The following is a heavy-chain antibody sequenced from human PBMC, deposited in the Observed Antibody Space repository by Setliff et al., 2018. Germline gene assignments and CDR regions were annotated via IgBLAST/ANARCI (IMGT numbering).Heavy chain of an antibody. D-gene: IGHD1-26*01. J-gene: IGHJ4*02. Sequence: PSETLSLTCTVSGGSISSGTYSYQHPGKGLEWIGYIYYSGSTYYNPSLKSRVTMSVDTSKSQFSLRLTSVTAADTAIYYCTRAYSGSHDYWGQGTLVTVSS. V-gene: IGHV4-31*03. CDR1: GGSISSGTYS. CDR3: TRAYSGSHDY. CDR2: IYYSGST.